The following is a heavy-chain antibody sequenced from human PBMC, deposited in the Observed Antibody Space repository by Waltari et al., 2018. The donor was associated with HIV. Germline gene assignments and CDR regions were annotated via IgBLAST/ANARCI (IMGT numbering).Heavy chain of an antibody. CDR2: INTKTGKT. V-gene: IGHV7-4-1*02. J-gene: IGHJ4*02. D-gene: IGHD3-10*01. Sequence: QVQLVQSGSELKKPGASVKVSCKTSGYTFNTYDLNWVRQAPGQGLEWMGWINTKTGKTSYAQGFAGRFVFSLDTSVSTAYLQINSLTAEDTAVYYCARFDLKNLKSYNFPSFWGQGTLVTVSS. CDR1: GYTFNTYD. CDR3: ARFDLKNLKSYNFPSF.